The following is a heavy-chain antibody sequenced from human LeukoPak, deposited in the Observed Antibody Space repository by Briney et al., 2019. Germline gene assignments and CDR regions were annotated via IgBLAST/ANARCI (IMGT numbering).Heavy chain of an antibody. V-gene: IGHV3-53*01. J-gene: IGHJ2*01. CDR3: ARVGDHFHWYLDL. CDR2: LYSGSDT. D-gene: IGHD3-3*02. CDR1: GFSVGSKY. Sequence: GGSLRLSCAASGFSVGSKYMNWVRQAPGKGLEWISILYSGSDTYYSDSVRGRFTISRDDSKNTLSLQMTSLRAEDTAVYYCARVGDHFHWYLDLWGRGTLVSVSS.